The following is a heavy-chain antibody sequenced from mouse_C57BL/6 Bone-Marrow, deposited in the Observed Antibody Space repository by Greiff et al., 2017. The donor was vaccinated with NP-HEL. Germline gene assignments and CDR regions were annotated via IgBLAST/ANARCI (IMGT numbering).Heavy chain of an antibody. Sequence: QVQLKESGPELVKPGASVKISCKASGYAFSSSWMNWVKQRPGKGLEWIGRIYPGDGDTNYNGKFKGKATLTADKSSSTAYMQLSSLTSEDSAVYFCARWGVPTYGSSFYFDYWGQGTTLTVSS. D-gene: IGHD1-1*01. CDR3: ARWGVPTYGSSFYFDY. V-gene: IGHV1-82*01. J-gene: IGHJ2*01. CDR2: IYPGDGDT. CDR1: GYAFSSSW.